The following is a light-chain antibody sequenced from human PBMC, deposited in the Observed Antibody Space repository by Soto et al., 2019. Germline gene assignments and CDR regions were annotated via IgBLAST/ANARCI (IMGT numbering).Light chain of an antibody. CDR3: HQYNKWPSFT. V-gene: IGKV3-15*01. CDR1: QSVSSY. CDR2: DAS. Sequence: EIVLTQSPATLSLSPGERATLSCRASQSVSSYLAWYQQKPGQAPRLLIYDASTMATGIPARFSGSGSGTEFTLTISSLQSEDFAVYYCHQYNKWPSFTFGGGTKVEIK. J-gene: IGKJ4*01.